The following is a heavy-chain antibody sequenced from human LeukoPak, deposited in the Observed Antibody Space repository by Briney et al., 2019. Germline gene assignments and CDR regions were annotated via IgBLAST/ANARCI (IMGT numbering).Heavy chain of an antibody. Sequence: PSETLSLTCTVYGDSIGIYFWSWIRQPPGKGLEWIGYNSGSTNYNPSLKSRVTILLDRSKNQFSLKLSSVTAADTAIYYCARGRGYGGNYLRSFDIWGQGTMVTVSS. CDR2: NSGST. D-gene: IGHD1-26*01. CDR1: GDSIGIYF. J-gene: IGHJ3*02. CDR3: ARGRGYGGNYLRSFDI. V-gene: IGHV4-59*08.